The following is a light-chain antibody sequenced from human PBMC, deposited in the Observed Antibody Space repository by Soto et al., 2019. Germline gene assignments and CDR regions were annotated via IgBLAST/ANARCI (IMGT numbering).Light chain of an antibody. V-gene: IGLV2-14*01. CDR2: DVS. J-gene: IGLJ2*01. Sequence: QCALTQPASESGSPGQSITISCTGTSSDVGGYNYVSWYQQHPGKAPKLMIYDVSNRPSGVSNRFSGSKSGNTASLTISGLQAEDQADYYCSSYTSSSTLVVFGGGTKVTVL. CDR3: SSYTSSSTLVV. CDR1: SSDVGGYNY.